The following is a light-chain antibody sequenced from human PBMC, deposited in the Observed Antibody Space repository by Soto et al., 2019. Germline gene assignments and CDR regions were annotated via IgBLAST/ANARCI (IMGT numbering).Light chain of an antibody. Sequence: EIVLTQSPATLSLSPGERATLSCRASQSVSSSYLAWYQQKPGQAPRLLIYGASSRATGIPDRFSGSGSGTDFTLTISRLEPQDFAVYYCQQYGSSRTWTFGQGPKVDIK. CDR1: QSVSSSY. J-gene: IGKJ1*01. V-gene: IGKV3-20*01. CDR3: QQYGSSRTWT. CDR2: GAS.